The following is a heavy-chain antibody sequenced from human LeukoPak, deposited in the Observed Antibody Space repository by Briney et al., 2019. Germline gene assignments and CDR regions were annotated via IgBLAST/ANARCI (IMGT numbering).Heavy chain of an antibody. Sequence: GGSLRLSCAASGFTFSDYYMSWVRQAPGKGLEWVSYISITGTIIYYADSVKGRFTISRDNAKNSLFLQMNSLRAEDTAVYYCARDTAEDGRGTTFDHWGQGTLVTVSS. J-gene: IGHJ4*02. CDR1: GFTFSDYY. D-gene: IGHD1-1*01. V-gene: IGHV3-11*01. CDR2: ISITGTII. CDR3: ARDTAEDGRGTTFDH.